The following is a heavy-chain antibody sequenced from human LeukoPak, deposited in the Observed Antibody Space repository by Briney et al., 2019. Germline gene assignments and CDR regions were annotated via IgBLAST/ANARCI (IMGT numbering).Heavy chain of an antibody. Sequence: GGSLRLSCATSGFPFSSYAMTWVRQAPGKGLGWVSGISGSGGNTYYANSVKGRFTISRDKSRNTVYLQMDSLRVEDTAVYYCVKENGLGPNYFDYWGQGTLVTVSS. V-gene: IGHV3-23*01. D-gene: IGHD2-8*01. CDR1: GFPFSSYA. CDR2: ISGSGGNT. J-gene: IGHJ4*02. CDR3: VKENGLGPNYFDY.